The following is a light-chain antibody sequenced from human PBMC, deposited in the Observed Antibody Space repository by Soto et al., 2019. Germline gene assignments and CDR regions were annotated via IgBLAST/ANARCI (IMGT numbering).Light chain of an antibody. CDR3: QQRINWPLT. J-gene: IGKJ4*01. CDR1: QSVSRY. Sequence: EIVLTQSPATLSLSPGERATLSCRASQSVSRYLNWYQQKPGQAPRLLIYDASNRDTGIPARLSGSGSGTEFTLHIGRLEHEDFAVYYCQQRINWPLTFGGGTKVDNK. CDR2: DAS. V-gene: IGKV3-11*01.